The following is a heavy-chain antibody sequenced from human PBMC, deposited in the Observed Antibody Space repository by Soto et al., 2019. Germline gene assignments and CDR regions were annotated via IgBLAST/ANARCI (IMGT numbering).Heavy chain of an antibody. CDR3: AKGAKDDFWSGPYYYGMDV. CDR2: ISGSGGST. Sequence: PGGSLRLSCAASGFTFSSYAMSWVRQAQGKGLAWVSAISGSGGSTYYADSVKGRFTISRDNSKNTLYLQMNSLRAEDTAVYYCAKGAKDDFWSGPYYYGMDVWGQGTTVTVSS. D-gene: IGHD3-3*01. J-gene: IGHJ6*02. CDR1: GFTFSSYA. V-gene: IGHV3-23*01.